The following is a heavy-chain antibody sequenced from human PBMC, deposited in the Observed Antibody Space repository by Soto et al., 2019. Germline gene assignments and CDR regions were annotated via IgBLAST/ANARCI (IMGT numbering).Heavy chain of an antibody. V-gene: IGHV4-4*02. CDR1: GFTFNNYV. CDR2: IFHSGST. J-gene: IGHJ4*02. CDR3: ARSDGRY. Sequence: GSLSLPCASSGFTFNNYVMHWVRQATGKGLEWIGEIFHSGSTNYNPSLKTRVTISVDTSKNQFSLKLSSVTAADTAVYYCARSDGRYWGQGTLVTV.